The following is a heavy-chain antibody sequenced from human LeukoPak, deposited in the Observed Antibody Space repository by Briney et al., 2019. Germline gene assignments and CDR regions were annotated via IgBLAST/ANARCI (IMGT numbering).Heavy chain of an antibody. CDR1: GDSVSSNSAA. CDR3: AKETYYYDSSGYRYPSYYYYGMDV. CDR2: TYYRSKWYN. J-gene: IGHJ6*02. Sequence: SQTLSLTCAISGDSVSSNSAAWNWIRQSPSRGLEWLGRTYYRSKWYNDYAVSVKSRITINPDTSKNQFSLQLNSVTPEDTAVYYCAKETYYYDSSGYRYPSYYYYGMDVWGQGTTVTVSS. D-gene: IGHD3-22*01. V-gene: IGHV6-1*01.